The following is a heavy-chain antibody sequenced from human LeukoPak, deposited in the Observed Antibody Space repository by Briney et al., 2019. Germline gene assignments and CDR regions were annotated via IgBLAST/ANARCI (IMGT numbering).Heavy chain of an antibody. CDR2: IYDSGST. Sequence: SETLSLTCTVSGGSINKYYWSWFRQPPGKGLEWIGYIYDSGSTNYNPSLKSRVTISVDTSKNQFSLKLSSVTAADTAVYYCASLTTAEAFDIWGQGTMVTVSS. CDR1: GGSINKYY. J-gene: IGHJ3*02. V-gene: IGHV4-59*01. CDR3: ASLTTAEAFDI. D-gene: IGHD3-22*01.